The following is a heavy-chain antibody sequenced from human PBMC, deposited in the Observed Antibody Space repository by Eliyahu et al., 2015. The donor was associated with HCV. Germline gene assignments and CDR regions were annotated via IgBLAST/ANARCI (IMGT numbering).Heavy chain of an antibody. CDR3: ARGGDDYVWGSYRSSNRGPLRY. Sequence: EVQLVESGGGLIQPGGSLRLSCAXSGFXVXXNYXXWXRQAPGKGLEWVSVIYSGGSTYYADSVKGRFTISRDNSKNTLYLQMNSLRAEDTAVYYCARGGDDYVWGSYRSSNRGPLRYWGQGTLVTVSS. D-gene: IGHD3-16*02. CDR2: IYSGGST. J-gene: IGHJ4*02. CDR1: GFXVXXNY. V-gene: IGHV3-53*01.